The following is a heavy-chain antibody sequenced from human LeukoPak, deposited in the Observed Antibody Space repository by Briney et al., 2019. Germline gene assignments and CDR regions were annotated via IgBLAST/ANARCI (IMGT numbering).Heavy chain of an antibody. D-gene: IGHD3-10*01. V-gene: IGHV4-34*01. CDR2: INHSGST. J-gene: IGHJ4*02. CDR3: ARAPASLWFGEVLRDHYYFDY. Sequence: SETLSLTCAVYGGSFSGYYWSWIRRPPGKGLEWIGEINHSGSTNYNPSLKSRVTISVDTSKNQFSLKLSSVTAADTAVYYCARAPASLWFGEVLRDHYYFDYWGQGTLVTVSS. CDR1: GGSFSGYY.